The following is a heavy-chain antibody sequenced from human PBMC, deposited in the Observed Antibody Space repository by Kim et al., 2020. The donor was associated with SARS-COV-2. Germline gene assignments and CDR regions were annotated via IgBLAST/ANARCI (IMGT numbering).Heavy chain of an antibody. Sequence: GGSLRLSCEASGLTFNNYAMCWVLQAPGEGLEWVAVISGSGGITYYADSVKGRFTISRENSRNTLYLQMNRLRAGDTAVYYCAMTYFYGSGSFDSSNGAFDIWGQGTPVTVSS. CDR3: AMTYFYGSGSFDSSNGAFDI. CDR1: GLTFNNYA. J-gene: IGHJ3*02. V-gene: IGHV3-23*01. CDR2: ISGSGGIT. D-gene: IGHD3-10*01.